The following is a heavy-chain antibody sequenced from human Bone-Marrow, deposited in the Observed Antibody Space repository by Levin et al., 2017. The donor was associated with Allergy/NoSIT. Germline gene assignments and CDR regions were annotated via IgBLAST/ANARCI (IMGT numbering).Heavy chain of an antibody. CDR3: ARTYSSGWHGYWFDP. J-gene: IGHJ5*02. V-gene: IGHV2-70*04. D-gene: IGHD6-19*01. CDR1: GFSLSTSGMR. CDR2: IDWDDDK. Sequence: QTLSLTCTFSGFSLSTSGMRVSWIRQPPGKALEWLARIDWDDDKFYSTSLKTRLTISKDTSKNQVVLTMTNMDPVDTATYYCARTYSSGWHGYWFDPWGQGTLVTVSS.